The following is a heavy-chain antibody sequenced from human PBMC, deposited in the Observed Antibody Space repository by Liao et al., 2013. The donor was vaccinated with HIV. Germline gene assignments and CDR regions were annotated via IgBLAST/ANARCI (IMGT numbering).Heavy chain of an antibody. V-gene: IGHV4-34*01. J-gene: IGHJ4*02. CDR2: INHSGST. D-gene: IGHD4-17*01. CDR1: GGSFSGYY. CDR3: GRSEQRVTRD. Sequence: QVQLQQWGAGLLKPSETLSLTCAVYGGSFSGYYWSWIRQPPGKGLEWIGEINHSGSTKYNPSLKSRLTISIDTSKNQFSLRMTSLTFADAAVYYCGRSEQRVTRDWGPGIVVTVSS.